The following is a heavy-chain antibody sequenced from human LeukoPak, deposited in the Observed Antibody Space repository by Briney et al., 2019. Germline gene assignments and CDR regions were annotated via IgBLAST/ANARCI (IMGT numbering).Heavy chain of an antibody. CDR2: IYTSGST. Sequence: PSETLSLTCTVSGGSISSGSYYWSWIRQPAGKGLEWIGRIYTSGSTNYNPSLKSRVTISVDTSKNQFSLKLSSVTAADTAVYYCARGMYSSGWYSDYWGQGTLVTVSS. CDR3: ARGMYSSGWYSDY. J-gene: IGHJ4*02. CDR1: GGSISSGSYY. D-gene: IGHD6-19*01. V-gene: IGHV4-61*02.